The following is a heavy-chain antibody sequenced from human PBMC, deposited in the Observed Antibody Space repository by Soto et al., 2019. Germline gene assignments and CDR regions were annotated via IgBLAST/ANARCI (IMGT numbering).Heavy chain of an antibody. D-gene: IGHD3-10*01. Sequence: SETLSLTCTVSGGSISSGGYYWSWIRQHPGKGLEWIGYIYYSGSTYYNPSLKSRVTISVGTSKNQFSLKLSSVTAADTAVYYCARDLNYYGSGSYYEGNAFDIWGQGTMVTVS. CDR3: ARDLNYYGSGSYYEGNAFDI. CDR1: GGSISSGGYY. CDR2: IYYSGST. J-gene: IGHJ3*02. V-gene: IGHV4-31*03.